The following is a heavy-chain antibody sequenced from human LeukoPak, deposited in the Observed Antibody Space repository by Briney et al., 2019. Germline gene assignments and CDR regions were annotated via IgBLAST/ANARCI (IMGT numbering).Heavy chain of an antibody. J-gene: IGHJ4*02. CDR1: GGSISSYY. D-gene: IGHD5-24*01. CDR2: IYYSGST. V-gene: IGHV4-59*01. Sequence: PSETLSLTCTVSGGSISSYYWSWIRQPPGKGLEWIGYIYYSGSTNYNPSLKSRVTISVDTSKNQFSLKLSSVTAADTAVYYCARVLRDGYNRGFIFDYWGQGTLVTVSS. CDR3: ARVLRDGYNRGFIFDY.